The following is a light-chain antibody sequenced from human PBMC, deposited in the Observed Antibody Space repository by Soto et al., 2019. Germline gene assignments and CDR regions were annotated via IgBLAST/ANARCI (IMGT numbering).Light chain of an antibody. V-gene: IGKV1-5*01. J-gene: IGKJ1*01. CDR1: KNVVRW. Sequence: TLSPSKLPASIGDTVTITFRAGKNVVRWLDWYHEKSGKVPKILIYHAASLETGVLSRFSGSGSGTEFTITMFCVEPDGFRSKYSHHSFRFGPFGEGTNVAIK. CDR2: HAA. CDR3: HHSFRFGP.